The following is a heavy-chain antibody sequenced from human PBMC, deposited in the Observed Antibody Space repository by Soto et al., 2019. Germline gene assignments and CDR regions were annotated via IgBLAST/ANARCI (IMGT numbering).Heavy chain of an antibody. CDR1: GFTFSSSY. Sequence: QVQLVQSGGGLVKPGGSVRLSCAASGFTFSSSYMSWIRQAPGKWLEWVSYISSSGASMYYADSVKGRFTISRDNANNSLYLQMNGLRAEDTAVYYCARGGFNYANWGQGTLVTVTS. V-gene: IGHV3-11*01. CDR2: ISSSGASM. J-gene: IGHJ4*02. D-gene: IGHD5-18*01. CDR3: ARGGFNYAN.